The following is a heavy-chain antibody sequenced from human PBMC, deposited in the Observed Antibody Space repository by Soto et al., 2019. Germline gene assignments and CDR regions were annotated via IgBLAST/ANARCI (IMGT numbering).Heavy chain of an antibody. CDR2: IIPIFGTA. D-gene: IGHD2-15*01. CDR1: GGTFSSYA. CDR3: ASAGVVVAGNAFDI. J-gene: IGHJ3*02. Sequence: QVQLVQSGAEVKKPGSSVKVSCKASGGTFSSYAISWVRQAPGQGLEWMGGIIPIFGTANYAQKFQGRVTSTADESTSTAYMELSSMRSEDTAVYYCASAGVVVAGNAFDIWGQGTMVTVSS. V-gene: IGHV1-69*01.